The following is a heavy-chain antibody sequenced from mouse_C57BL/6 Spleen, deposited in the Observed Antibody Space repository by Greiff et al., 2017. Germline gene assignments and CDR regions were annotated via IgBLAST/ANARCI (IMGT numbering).Heavy chain of an antibody. J-gene: IGHJ4*01. Sequence: QVQLLQPGAELVRPGSSVKLSCKASGYTFTSYWMDWVKQRPGQGLEWIGNIYPSDSETHYNQKFKDKATMTVDKSSSTPYMQLSSLTSEDSAVYYCARGDYYYAMDYWGQGTSVTVSS. CDR3: ARGDYYYAMDY. CDR2: IYPSDSET. V-gene: IGHV1-61*01. D-gene: IGHD2-13*01. CDR1: GYTFTSYW.